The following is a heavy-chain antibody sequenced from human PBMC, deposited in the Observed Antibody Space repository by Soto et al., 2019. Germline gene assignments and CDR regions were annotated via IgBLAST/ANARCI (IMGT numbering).Heavy chain of an antibody. D-gene: IGHD5-18*01. CDR1: GGSISSGGYY. CDR2: IYYSGST. V-gene: IGHV4-31*03. Sequence: SLTCTVSGGSISSGGYYWSWIRQHPGKGLEWIGYIYYSGSTYYNPSLKSRVTISVDTSKNQFSLKLSSVTAADTAVYYCARAAGYSSGLYYYGMDVWGQGTTVTVSS. J-gene: IGHJ6*02. CDR3: ARAAGYSSGLYYYGMDV.